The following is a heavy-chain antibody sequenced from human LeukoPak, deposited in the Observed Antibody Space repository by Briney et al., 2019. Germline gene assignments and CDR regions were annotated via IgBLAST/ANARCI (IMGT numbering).Heavy chain of an antibody. V-gene: IGHV4-4*07. D-gene: IGHD3-22*01. CDR2: IYTSGST. CDR3: ARDSYYYDHYYGMDV. J-gene: IGHJ6*02. Sequence: SETLSLTCTVSGGSISSYYWSWIRQPAGKGLEWIGRIYTSGSTNYNPSLKSRVTMTRDTSTSTVYMELSSLRSEDTAVYYCARDSYYYDHYYGMDVWGQGTTVTVSS. CDR1: GGSISSYY.